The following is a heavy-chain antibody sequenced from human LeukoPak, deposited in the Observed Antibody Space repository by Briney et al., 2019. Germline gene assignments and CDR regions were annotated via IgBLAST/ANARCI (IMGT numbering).Heavy chain of an antibody. CDR1: GFSITTGYY. CDR3: ARVIDIAAAGYFDS. V-gene: IGHV4-38-2*02. CDR2: IFRIGSS. Sequence: SETLSLTCSVSGFSITTGYYWAWIRQPPGKGLEWIGTIFRIGSSYFNPSLKSRVTISVDTSKNQFSLKLSSVTAADTALYYCARVIDIAAAGYFDSWGQGTQVTVSS. D-gene: IGHD6-13*01. J-gene: IGHJ4*02.